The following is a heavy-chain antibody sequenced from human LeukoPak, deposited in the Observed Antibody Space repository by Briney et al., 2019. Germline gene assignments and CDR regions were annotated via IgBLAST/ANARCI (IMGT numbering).Heavy chain of an antibody. V-gene: IGHV1-8*03. J-gene: IGHJ4*02. CDR1: GYTFTSYA. CDR2: MNPNSGKS. CDR3: ARDEYNSGQWD. D-gene: IGHD6-19*01. Sequence: ASVKVSCKASGYTFTSYAINWVRQATGQGLEWMGWMNPNSGKSGYAQKFQGRVTITRNTSISTAYMELRSLRSEDTAVYDCARDEYNSGQWDWGQGTLVTVSS.